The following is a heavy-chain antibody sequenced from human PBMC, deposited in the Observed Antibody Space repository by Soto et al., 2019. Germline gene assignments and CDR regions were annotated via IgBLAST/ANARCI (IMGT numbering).Heavy chain of an antibody. V-gene: IGHV3-53*04. Sequence: SVKGRFTISRHNSKNTLYLQMNSLRVEDTAVYYCARDVYFGSGSYFDYRGQGSLVTVSS. D-gene: IGHD3-10*01. J-gene: IGHJ4*02. CDR3: ARDVYFGSGSYFDY.